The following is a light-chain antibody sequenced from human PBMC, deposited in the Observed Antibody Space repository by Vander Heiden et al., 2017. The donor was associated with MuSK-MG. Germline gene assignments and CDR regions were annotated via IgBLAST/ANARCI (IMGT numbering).Light chain of an antibody. V-gene: IGKV4-1*01. Sequence: DIVMTQSPDSLAVFLGERCTINCKSSQSVLYRSNNKNYLAWYQQKPGQPPKLLIYWASTRESGVPDRFSGSGYGTDFTLTISSRQAEDVAVYYCQQNDSSPPGTFGQGTKVEIK. J-gene: IGKJ1*01. CDR3: QQNDSSPPGT. CDR2: WAS. CDR1: QSVLYRSNNKNY.